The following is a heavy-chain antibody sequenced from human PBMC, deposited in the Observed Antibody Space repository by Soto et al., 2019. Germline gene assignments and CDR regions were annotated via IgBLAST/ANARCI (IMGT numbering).Heavy chain of an antibody. J-gene: IGHJ5*02. Sequence: PSETLSLTCTVSGGSISSGGYYWSWIRQHPGKGLEWIGYIYYSGSTYYNPSLKSRVTISVDTSKNQFSLKLSSVTAADTAVYYCARVMSQPCSGGSCYSGVWFDPWGQGTLVTVSS. V-gene: IGHV4-31*03. D-gene: IGHD2-15*01. CDR1: GGSISSGGYY. CDR2: IYYSGST. CDR3: ARVMSQPCSGGSCYSGVWFDP.